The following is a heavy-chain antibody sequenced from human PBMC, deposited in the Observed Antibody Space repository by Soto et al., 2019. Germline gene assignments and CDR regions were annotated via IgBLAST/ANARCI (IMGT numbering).Heavy chain of an antibody. Sequence: QITLKESGPTLVKPTQTLTLTCTFSGFSLTNSGVGVAWIRQSPGKALEWLALVYWNHDKRYNSSLKTRLTIPIDTSKNHLVMTMADLYPVDTATYCCVHEAASSNWIDPWGQGTLVTVSS. CDR3: VHEAASSNWIDP. CDR2: VYWNHDK. CDR1: GFSLTNSGVG. D-gene: IGHD2-15*01. V-gene: IGHV2-5*01. J-gene: IGHJ5*02.